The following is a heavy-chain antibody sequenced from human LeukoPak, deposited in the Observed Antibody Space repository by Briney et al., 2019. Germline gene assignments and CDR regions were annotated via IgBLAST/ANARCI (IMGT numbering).Heavy chain of an antibody. Sequence: GGSLRLSCAASGFAFSSYAMSWVRRAPGKGLEWVSAISGSGGSTYYADSVKGRFTISRDNSKNTLYLQMNSLRAEDTAVYYCATHPTGIAAAGQLYYYYMDVWGKGTTVTVSS. J-gene: IGHJ6*03. CDR1: GFAFSSYA. CDR2: ISGSGGST. V-gene: IGHV3-23*01. D-gene: IGHD6-13*01. CDR3: ATHPTGIAAAGQLYYYYMDV.